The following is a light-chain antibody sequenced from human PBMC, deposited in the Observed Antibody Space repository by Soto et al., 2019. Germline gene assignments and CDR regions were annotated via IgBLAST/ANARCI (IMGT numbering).Light chain of an antibody. CDR2: AAS. V-gene: IGKV1-27*01. CDR3: QNYNGAPWT. Sequence: DIQMTQSPSSLSAYVGDRVTITCRASQGISNYLVWYQQKPEKVPKLLIYAASTLQSGVPSRFSGSGSGTDFTLTISSLQPEDVVTYYCQNYNGAPWTFGQGTKVEIK. CDR1: QGISNY. J-gene: IGKJ1*01.